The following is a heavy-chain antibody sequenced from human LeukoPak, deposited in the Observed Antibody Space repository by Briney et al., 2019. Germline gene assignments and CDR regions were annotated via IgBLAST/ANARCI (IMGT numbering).Heavy chain of an antibody. CDR3: AREGPYPTARDAFDI. J-gene: IGHJ3*02. CDR2: IYTSGST. CDR1: GGSISSYY. V-gene: IGHV4-4*07. Sequence: SETLSLTCTVSGGSISSYYWSWIRQPAGKGLEWIGRIYTSGSTNYNPSLKSRVTMSVDTSKNQFSLKLSSVTAADTAVYYCAREGPYPTARDAFDIWGRGTMVTVSS.